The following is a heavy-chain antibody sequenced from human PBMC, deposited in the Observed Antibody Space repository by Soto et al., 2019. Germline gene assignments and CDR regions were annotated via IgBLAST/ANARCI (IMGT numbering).Heavy chain of an antibody. V-gene: IGHV4-38-2*01. D-gene: IGHD3-10*01. CDR3: AARPYYYYGLDV. CDR2: VYHNGNA. CDR1: GYSISSCYY. Sequence: SETLSLTCAVSGYSISSCYYWSWIRLPPGKAPEWIGYVYHNGNAYPKPSLKSRVTISRDGAKNQFSLKMTSVTAADTGLYYCAARPYYYYGLDVWGQGTKVTVSS. J-gene: IGHJ6*02.